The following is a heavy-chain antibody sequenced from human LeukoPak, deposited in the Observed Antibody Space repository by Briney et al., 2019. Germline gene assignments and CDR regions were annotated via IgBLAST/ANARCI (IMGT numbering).Heavy chain of an antibody. Sequence: GGSLGLSCAASGFTFSSYAMSWVRQAPGKGLEWVSAISGSGGSTYYADSVKGRFTISRDNSKNTLYLQMNSLRAEDTAVYYCAKVLRFLEWLPFDYWGQGTLVTVSS. D-gene: IGHD3-3*01. CDR1: GFTFSSYA. J-gene: IGHJ4*02. V-gene: IGHV3-23*01. CDR2: ISGSGGST. CDR3: AKVLRFLEWLPFDY.